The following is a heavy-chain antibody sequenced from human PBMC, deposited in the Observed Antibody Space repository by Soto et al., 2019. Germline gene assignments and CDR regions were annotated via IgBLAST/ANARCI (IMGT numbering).Heavy chain of an antibody. J-gene: IGHJ4*02. CDR3: ARGEGPTVEGDYFDS. CDR2: IIPILGIA. CDR1: GGTFSSYT. D-gene: IGHD4-4*01. V-gene: IGHV1-69*02. Sequence: QVQLVHSGAEVKKPGSSVKVSCKASGGTFSSYTISWVRQAPGQGLEWMGRIIPILGIANYAQKFQGRVTITAEKSTSTAYREGSSRRSEDTAVYYGARGEGPTVEGDYFDSWGQGPLVTVSS.